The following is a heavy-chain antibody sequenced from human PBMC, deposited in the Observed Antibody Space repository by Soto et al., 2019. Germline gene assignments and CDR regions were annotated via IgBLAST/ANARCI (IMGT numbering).Heavy chain of an antibody. D-gene: IGHD4-17*01. CDR2: IYYSGST. CDR1: GGSINSGDYY. Sequence: QVQLQESGPGLVKPSQTLSLTCTVSGGSINSGDYYWSWIRQPPGKGLEWIGYIYYSGSTYSNPPLSSRFTISIDTSKNHFFLNLSSVTAADTAVYYCARIGLTTALLWGQGTLVTVSS. J-gene: IGHJ4*02. CDR3: ARIGLTTALL. V-gene: IGHV4-30-4*01.